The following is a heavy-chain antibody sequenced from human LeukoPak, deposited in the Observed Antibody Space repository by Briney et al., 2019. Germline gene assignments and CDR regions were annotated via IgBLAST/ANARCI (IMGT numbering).Heavy chain of an antibody. CDR1: GFTFSGSA. D-gene: IGHD3-22*01. CDR2: IRSKANSYAT. Sequence: PGGSPRLSCAASGFTFSGSAMPWVRQASGKGLEWVGRIRSKANSYATAYAASVKGRFTISRDDSKNTAYLQMNSLKTEDTAVYYCTRLPPDYYDSSGYSDYWGQGTLVTVSS. V-gene: IGHV3-73*01. J-gene: IGHJ4*02. CDR3: TRLPPDYYDSSGYSDY.